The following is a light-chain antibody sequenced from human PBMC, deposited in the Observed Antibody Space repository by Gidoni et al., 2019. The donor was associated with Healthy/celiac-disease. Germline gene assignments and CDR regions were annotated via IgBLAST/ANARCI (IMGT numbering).Light chain of an antibody. Sequence: EIGMPQSPATLSVSPGERATLSCRASQSVSSNLAWYKQKPGQAPRLLIYGASTRATGSPARFSGSGSGTEFTLTISSLQSEDFAVDYCHQYNNWPPHTFGGGTKVEIK. CDR2: GAS. CDR1: QSVSSN. CDR3: HQYNNWPPHT. V-gene: IGKV3-15*01. J-gene: IGKJ4*01.